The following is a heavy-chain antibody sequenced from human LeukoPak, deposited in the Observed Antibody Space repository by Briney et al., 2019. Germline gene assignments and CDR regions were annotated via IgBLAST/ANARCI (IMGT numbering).Heavy chain of an antibody. CDR3: ARDRGYSYGLDYYYGMDV. J-gene: IGHJ6*02. CDR2: ISSSSSYI. Sequence: PGGSLRLSCAASGFTFSSYSMNWVRQAPGKGLEWVSSISSSSSYIYYADSVKGRFTISRDNAKNSLYLQMNSLRAEDTAVYYCARDRGYSYGLDYYYGMDVWGQGTTVTVSS. D-gene: IGHD5-18*01. V-gene: IGHV3-21*04. CDR1: GFTFSSYS.